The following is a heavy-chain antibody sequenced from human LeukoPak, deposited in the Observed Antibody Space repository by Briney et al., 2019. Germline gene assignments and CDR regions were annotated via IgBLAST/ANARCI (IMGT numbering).Heavy chain of an antibody. CDR2: IRYDGSNK. CDR3: AKSLRGPGDAFDI. V-gene: IGHV3-30*02. D-gene: IGHD1-14*01. CDR1: GFTFDDYG. J-gene: IGHJ3*02. Sequence: GGSLRLSCAASGFTFDDYGMSWVRQAPGKGLEWVAFIRYDGSNKYYADSVKGRFTISRDNSKNTLYLQMNSLRAEDTAVYYCAKSLRGPGDAFDIWGQGTMVTVSS.